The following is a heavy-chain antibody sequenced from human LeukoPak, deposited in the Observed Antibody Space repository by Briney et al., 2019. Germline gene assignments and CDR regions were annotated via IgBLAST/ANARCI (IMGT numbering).Heavy chain of an antibody. CDR1: GFTFSSFS. CDR2: ISTTSSTR. Sequence: LAGGSLRLSCAASGFTFSSFSMNWVRQAPGKGLEWVSYISTTSSTRYYADSVKGRFTISRDNGKNSLYLQMNSLRDEDTAVYYCARGKIEYYDRSAYYYGFDYWGQGTLVTVSS. V-gene: IGHV3-48*02. CDR3: ARGKIEYYDRSAYYYGFDY. D-gene: IGHD3-22*01. J-gene: IGHJ4*02.